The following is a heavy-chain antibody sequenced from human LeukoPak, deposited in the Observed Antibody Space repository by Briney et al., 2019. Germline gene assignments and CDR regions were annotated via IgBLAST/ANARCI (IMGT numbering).Heavy chain of an antibody. CDR1: GDSISSGDYS. J-gene: IGHJ4*02. CDR2: IYHSGST. D-gene: IGHD3-22*01. Sequence: SETLSLTCTVSGDSISSGDYSWGWIRQPPGKGLEWIGNIYHSGSTNYSPSLKSRVTISVDTSKNQFSLKLSSVTAADTAVYFCAREDYYNSGGYYLDYWGQGTLVTVSS. CDR3: AREDYYNSGGYYLDY. V-gene: IGHV4-38-2*02.